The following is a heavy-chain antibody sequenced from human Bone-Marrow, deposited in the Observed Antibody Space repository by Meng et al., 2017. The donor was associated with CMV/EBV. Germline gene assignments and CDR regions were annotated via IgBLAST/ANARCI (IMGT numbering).Heavy chain of an antibody. CDR2: INHSGST. CDR3: ARARGGFIVGRIDS. D-gene: IGHD1-26*01. J-gene: IGHJ4*02. V-gene: IGHV4-34*01. Sequence: SQTLSLTCAVYGGSFSGYYWSWIRQPPGKGLEWIGEINHSGSTNYNPSLKSRVTISVDTSKNQFSLKLSSVTAADTAVYYCARARGGFIVGRIDSWGQGSLVTVSS. CDR1: GGSFSGYY.